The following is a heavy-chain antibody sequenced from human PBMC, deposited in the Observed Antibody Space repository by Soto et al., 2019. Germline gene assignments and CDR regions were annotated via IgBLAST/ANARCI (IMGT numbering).Heavy chain of an antibody. D-gene: IGHD5-12*01. J-gene: IGHJ5*02. CDR2: INLNSGDT. CDR1: GDTFTDSS. Sequence: ASVKVSCKASGDTFTDSSIHWVRQAPGQGLEWMGWINLNSGDTNYAEKFRGRVTMTRDTSIITAYMELTRLKSDDTAVYYCARDLGGYDLYGPDTWGQGTLVTVSS. V-gene: IGHV1-2*02. CDR3: ARDLGGYDLYGPDT.